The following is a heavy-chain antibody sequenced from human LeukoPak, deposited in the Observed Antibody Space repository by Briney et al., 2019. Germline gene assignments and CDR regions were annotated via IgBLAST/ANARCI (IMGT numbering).Heavy chain of an antibody. Sequence: GGSLRLSCAASGFTLSSCWMTWVRQAPGKGLEWVANIKQDGNEKYYVDSVKGRFSISRDNAKNSVYLQMNSLRAEDTAVYYCARLMGERSLFDYWGQGVLVTVSS. CDR2: IKQDGNEK. D-gene: IGHD1-26*01. CDR1: GFTLSSCW. J-gene: IGHJ4*02. CDR3: ARLMGERSLFDY. V-gene: IGHV3-7*02.